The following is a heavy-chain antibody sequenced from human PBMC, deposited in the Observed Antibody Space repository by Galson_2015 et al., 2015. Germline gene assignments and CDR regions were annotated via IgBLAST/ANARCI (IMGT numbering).Heavy chain of an antibody. J-gene: IGHJ6*02. Sequence: SVKVSCKASGGTFSSYAISWVRQAPGQGLEWMGGIIPIFGTANYAQKFQGRVTITADESTSTAYMELSSLRSEDTAVYYCARDLNAPGIAAGLSLAVSGEIYYYYGMDVWGQGTTVTVSS. CDR2: IIPIFGTA. CDR3: ARDLNAPGIAAGLSLAVSGEIYYYYGMDV. CDR1: GGTFSSYA. V-gene: IGHV1-69*13. D-gene: IGHD6-13*01.